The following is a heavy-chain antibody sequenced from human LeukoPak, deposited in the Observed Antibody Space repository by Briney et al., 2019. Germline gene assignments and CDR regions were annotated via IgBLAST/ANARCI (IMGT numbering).Heavy chain of an antibody. D-gene: IGHD2-15*01. J-gene: IGHJ3*02. V-gene: IGHV1-69*13. CDR3: ARSCGGSCYSRDSSGWFHDAFDI. Sequence: SVKVSCKASGGTFSSYAISWVRQAPGRGLEWMGGIIPIFGTANYAQKFQGRVTITADESTSTAYMELSSLRSEDTAVYYCARSCGGSCYSRDSSGWFHDAFDIWGQGTMVTVSS. CDR2: IIPIFGTA. CDR1: GGTFSSYA.